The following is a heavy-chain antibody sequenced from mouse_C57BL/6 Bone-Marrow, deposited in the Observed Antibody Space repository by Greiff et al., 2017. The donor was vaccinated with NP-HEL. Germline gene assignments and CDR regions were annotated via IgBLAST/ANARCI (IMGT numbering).Heavy chain of an antibody. CDR2: INPNNGGT. Sequence: EVQLQQSGPELVKPGASVKISCKASGYTFTDYYMNWVKQSHGKSLEWIGDINPNNGGTSYNQKFKGKATLTVDKSSSTASMELLTLTSEDAEVYYSERRVRGFNAYWGKGTLVTVAA. CDR1: GYTFTDYY. CDR3: ERRVRGFNAY. J-gene: IGHJ3*01. D-gene: IGHD2-1*01. V-gene: IGHV1-26*01.